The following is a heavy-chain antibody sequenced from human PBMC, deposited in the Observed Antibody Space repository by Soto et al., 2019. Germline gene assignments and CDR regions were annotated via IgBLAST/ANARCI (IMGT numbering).Heavy chain of an antibody. D-gene: IGHD1-20*01. Sequence: QVQLVESGGGVVQPGRSLRLSCAASGFTFSTHAMHWVRQAPGMGLECVAIVSFDGSNKYYADSVKGRFTISRDNSKNTLYLQMSGLTPEDTAVYYCATDQTGITTTGGGRIDPWGQRTLVTVSS. CDR3: ATDQTGITTTGGGRIDP. CDR2: VSFDGSNK. V-gene: IGHV3-30-3*01. J-gene: IGHJ5*02. CDR1: GFTFSTHA.